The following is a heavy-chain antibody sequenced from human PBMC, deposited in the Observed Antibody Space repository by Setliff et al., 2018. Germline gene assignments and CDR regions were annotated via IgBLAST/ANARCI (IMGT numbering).Heavy chain of an antibody. CDR2: ISSSGTTI. Sequence: PGGSLRLSCAASGFTFSNYEMNWVRQAPGKGLEWASYISSSGTTIYYADSVKGRFTISRDNAKNSLYLQMNSLRAEDTAVYYCASVYAYSYGFDYWGQGTPVTVSS. D-gene: IGHD3-16*01. J-gene: IGHJ4*02. CDR1: GFTFSNYE. CDR3: ASVYAYSYGFDY. V-gene: IGHV3-48*03.